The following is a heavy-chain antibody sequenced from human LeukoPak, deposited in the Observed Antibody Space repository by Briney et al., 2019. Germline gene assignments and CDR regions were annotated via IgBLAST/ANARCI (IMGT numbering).Heavy chain of an antibody. CDR1: GFILSNYA. D-gene: IGHD2-21*02. CDR2: ISGSGGTT. CDR3: AKAPHDCGDSNWFHP. Sequence: TGGSLRLSCAASGFILSNYAMTWLRQAPGKGLEWISGISGSGGTTKYADSVMGRFSISRDNSKNTLYVQMISLRAEDTAVYYCAKAPHDCGDSNWFHPWGQGTLVTVSS. V-gene: IGHV3-23*01. J-gene: IGHJ5*02.